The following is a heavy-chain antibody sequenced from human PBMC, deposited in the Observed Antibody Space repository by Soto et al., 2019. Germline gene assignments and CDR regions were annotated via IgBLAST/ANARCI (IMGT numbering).Heavy chain of an antibody. CDR2: IDNDGSSR. D-gene: IGHD5-12*01. V-gene: IGHV3-74*01. CDR1: GFTFSSNW. CDR3: VKDQGGYSGYVFDY. J-gene: IGHJ4*02. Sequence: GGSLRLSCAASGFTFSSNWMHWVRQGPGKGLVWVSRIDNDGSSRDYADSVKGRFTISRDNAKNTLYLQMSSLRAEDTAVYYCVKDQGGYSGYVFDYWGQGTLVTVPS.